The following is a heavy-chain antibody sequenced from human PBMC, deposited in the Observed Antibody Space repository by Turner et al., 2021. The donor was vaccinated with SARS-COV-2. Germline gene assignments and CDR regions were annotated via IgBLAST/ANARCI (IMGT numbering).Heavy chain of an antibody. Sequence: QGHGVESGGGEVQPGKSLRLSCAGAGFTFSFHGMHWVRQAPGKGTKWVSMLHIDDRREYYADSVKGRFTVSRDNSNNTLYLQMNSLRVEDTAIYYCARGSNTEKVAAFDSWGQGTLVTVSS. CDR1: GFTFSFHG. V-gene: IGHV3-33*01. CDR2: LHIDDRRE. J-gene: IGHJ4*02. CDR3: ARGSNTEKVAAFDS. D-gene: IGHD6-25*01.